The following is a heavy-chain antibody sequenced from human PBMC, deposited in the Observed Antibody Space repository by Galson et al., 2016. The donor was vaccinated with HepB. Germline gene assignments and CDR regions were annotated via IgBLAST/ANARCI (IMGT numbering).Heavy chain of an antibody. V-gene: IGHV1-69*13. CDR1: GGTFSSFA. J-gene: IGHJ4*02. D-gene: IGHD3-22*01. CDR3: ARKTESSGHYLGDFDY. Sequence: SVKVSCKASGGTFSSFAISWVRQAPGQGFEWMGGIIPSFETTRYAQKFQGRVTITADESTSTAYVELSSLTSEDTAIYYCARKTESSGHYLGDFDYWGRGTLVTVSS. CDR2: IIPSFETT.